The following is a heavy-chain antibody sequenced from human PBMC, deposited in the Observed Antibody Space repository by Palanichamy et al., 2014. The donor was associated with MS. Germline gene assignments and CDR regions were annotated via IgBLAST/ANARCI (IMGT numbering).Heavy chain of an antibody. J-gene: IGHJ3*02. V-gene: IGHV1-18*01. D-gene: IGHD2-15*01. CDR1: GYSFTTYG. CDR3: ARDWECNHGRCYDVFDI. CDR2: ISTSTGKA. Sequence: QGQLVRSGTEVQKPGASVKVSCKSFGYSFTTYGCQLGATGPGQGLEWMGWISTSTGKANYVQKFQGRVALTTDTSTSTVYMELRSLRSEDTAVYYCARDWECNHGRCYDVFDIWGQGTMVIVSS.